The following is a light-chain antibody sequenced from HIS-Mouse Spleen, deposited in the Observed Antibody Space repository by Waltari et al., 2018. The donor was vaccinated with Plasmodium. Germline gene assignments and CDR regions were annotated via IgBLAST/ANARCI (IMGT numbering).Light chain of an antibody. V-gene: IGKV3-20*01. CDR3: QQYGSSSLT. Sequence: GTLSLSPGERATLSCRASQSVSSSYLAWYQQKPGQAPRLLIYGASSRATGIPDRFSGSGSGTDFTLTISRLEPEDFALYYCQQYGSSSLTFGGGTKVEIK. CDR2: GAS. J-gene: IGKJ4*01. CDR1: QSVSSSY.